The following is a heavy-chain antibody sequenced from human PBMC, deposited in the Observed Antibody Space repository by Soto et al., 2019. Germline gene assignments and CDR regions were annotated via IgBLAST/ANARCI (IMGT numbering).Heavy chain of an antibody. CDR2: TSHRSKWYN. Sequence: SQTLSLTCAISGDSVSSNSASWSLIRQSPSRGLEWLGRTSHRSKWYNDYAVSVKSRIIINPDTSKNQFSLQLNSVTPEDTAVYYCARDRNGDYAIDYWGQVTLVTVSS. J-gene: IGHJ4*02. CDR1: GDSVSSNSAS. CDR3: ARDRNGDYAIDY. D-gene: IGHD4-17*01. V-gene: IGHV6-1*01.